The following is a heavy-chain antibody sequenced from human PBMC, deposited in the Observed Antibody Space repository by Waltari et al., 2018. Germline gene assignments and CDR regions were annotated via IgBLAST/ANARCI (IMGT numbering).Heavy chain of an antibody. CDR1: GGSFSTYA. CDR2: IIPMFETA. Sequence: QVQLVQSGAEVKKPGSSGKVSCKASGGSFSTYAITWGRQAPGQGLEWMVGIIPMFETANYAQKFQERVTITTDGSMTTAYMELSSLTSEDTAVYYCARGGLYGQQLLESAFEIWGQGTKVTVAS. D-gene: IGHD6-13*01. J-gene: IGHJ3*02. CDR3: ARGGLYGQQLLESAFEI. V-gene: IGHV1-69*05.